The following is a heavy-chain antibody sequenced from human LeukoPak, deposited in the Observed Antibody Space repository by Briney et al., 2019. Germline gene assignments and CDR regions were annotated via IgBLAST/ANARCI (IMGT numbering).Heavy chain of an antibody. J-gene: IGHJ4*02. CDR2: ITTTGATT. D-gene: IGHD3-22*01. CDR1: GFTFGSYG. Sequence: GGSLRLSCAASGFTFGSYGMSWVRQAPGKGLEWVAFITTTGATTSYAGSVKGRFTISRDNARDTLYMQMNSLRDEDTAFYFCAKRGVVIRVILVGFHKEAYYFDSWGQGALVTVSS. V-gene: IGHV3-23*01. CDR3: AKRGVVIRVILVGFHKEAYYFDS.